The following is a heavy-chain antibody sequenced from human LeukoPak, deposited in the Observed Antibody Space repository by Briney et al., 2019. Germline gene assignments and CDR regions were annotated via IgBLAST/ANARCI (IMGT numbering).Heavy chain of an antibody. CDR3: ARDRQQLEGPYYYYYMDV. J-gene: IGHJ6*03. CDR2: ISSSSSYI. D-gene: IGHD6-13*01. Sequence: PGGSLRLSCAASGFTFSSYSMNWVRQAPGKGLEWVSSISSSSSYIYYADSVKGRFTISRDNAKNSLYLQMNSLRAEDTAVYYCARDRQQLEGPYYYYYMDVWGKGTTVTTSS. CDR1: GFTFSSYS. V-gene: IGHV3-21*01.